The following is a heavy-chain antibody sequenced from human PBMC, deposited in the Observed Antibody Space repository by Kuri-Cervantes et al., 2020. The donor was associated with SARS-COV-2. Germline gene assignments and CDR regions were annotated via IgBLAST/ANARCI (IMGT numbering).Heavy chain of an antibody. CDR2: VKTNSGNT. Sequence: ASVKVSCKAPETTFPNYDINWVRQATGQGLEWMGMVKTNSGNTLYAQIFQDRVTMTRDTSTSTAYMELSRLRSDDTAVYYCAKTGEEWVFDYWGQGTLVTVSS. J-gene: IGHJ4*02. CDR3: AKTGEEWVFDY. D-gene: IGHD7-27*01. V-gene: IGHV1-8*01. CDR1: ETTFPNYD.